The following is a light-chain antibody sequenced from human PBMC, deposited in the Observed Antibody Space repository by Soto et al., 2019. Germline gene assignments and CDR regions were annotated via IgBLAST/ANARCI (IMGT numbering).Light chain of an antibody. CDR1: QSVFSS. V-gene: IGKV3-15*01. J-gene: IGKJ5*01. CDR3: QQRSNWPIT. CDR2: GSA. Sequence: EIVMTQSPATLSVSPGERATLSCRASQSVFSSLAWFQQRPGQAPRLLIYGSATRATGIPARFSGSGSGTEFTLTISSLQSEDSAVYYCQQRSNWPITFGQGTRLEIK.